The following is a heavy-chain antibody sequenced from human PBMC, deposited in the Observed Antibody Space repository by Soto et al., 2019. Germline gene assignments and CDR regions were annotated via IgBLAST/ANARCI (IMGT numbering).Heavy chain of an antibody. J-gene: IGHJ5*02. CDR1: GSTFTSHD. CDR2: MNPNSGHT. D-gene: IGHD2-2*01. V-gene: IGHV1-8*01. CDR3: ASDMSTT. Sequence: QVQLVQSGAEVKKPGASLKVSCKASGSTFTSHDINWMRQATGQGLEWMGWMNPNSGHTNYAQKFQGRVTMTRDTSISTAYMELTNLRSEDTAIYYCASDMSTTWGQGTLVTVSS.